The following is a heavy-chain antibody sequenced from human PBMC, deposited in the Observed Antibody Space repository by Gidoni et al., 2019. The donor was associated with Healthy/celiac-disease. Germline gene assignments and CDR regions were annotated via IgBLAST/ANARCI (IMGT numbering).Heavy chain of an antibody. CDR2: IDPSDSYT. D-gene: IGHD6-19*01. J-gene: IGHJ4*02. V-gene: IGHV5-10-1*03. CDR3: ARGGAVRDPLYSSGFTDY. CDR1: GYSFTSYW. Sequence: EVQLVQSGAEVKKPGESLRISCKGSGYSFTSYWLSWVRQMPGKGLEWMGRIDPSDSYTNYSPSFQGHVTISADKSISTAYLQWSSLKASDTAMYYCARGGAVRDPLYSSGFTDYWGQGTLVTVSS.